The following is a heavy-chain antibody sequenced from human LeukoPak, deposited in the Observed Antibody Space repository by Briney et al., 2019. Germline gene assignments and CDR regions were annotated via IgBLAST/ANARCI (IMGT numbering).Heavy chain of an antibody. CDR2: IIPIFGTA. V-gene: IGHV1-69*13. CDR1: GGTFSSYA. D-gene: IGHD3-22*01. J-gene: IGHJ4*02. Sequence: SVKVSCKASGGTFSSYAISWVRQAPGQGLEWMGGIIPIFGTANYAQKFQGRVTITADESTSTAYMELSSLRSEDTAVYYCAGNHYYDSSGHPYYFDYWGQGTLVTVSS. CDR3: AGNHYYDSSGHPYYFDY.